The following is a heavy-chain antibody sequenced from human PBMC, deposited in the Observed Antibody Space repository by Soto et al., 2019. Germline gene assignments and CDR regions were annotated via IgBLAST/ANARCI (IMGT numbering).Heavy chain of an antibody. CDR1: GYSFTSYW. Sequence: GESLKIYCKGSGYSFTSYWIGWVRQMPGKGLEWMGIIYPGDSDTRYSPSFQGQVTISADKSISTAYLQWSSLKASDTAMYYCACSNYYGSGAIDYYGMDVSVQGTTVTVSS. CDR3: ACSNYYGSGAIDYYGMDV. V-gene: IGHV5-51*01. D-gene: IGHD3-10*01. J-gene: IGHJ6*02. CDR2: IYPGDSDT.